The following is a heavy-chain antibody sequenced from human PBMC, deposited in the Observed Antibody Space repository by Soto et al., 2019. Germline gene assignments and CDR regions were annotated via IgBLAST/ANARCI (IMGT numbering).Heavy chain of an antibody. CDR2: IYYSGST. Sequence: PSETLSLTCTVSGGSISSYYWSWIRQPPGKGLEWIGYIYYSGSTNYNPSLKSRVTISVDTSKNQFSLKLSSVTAADTTVYYCARDASFSSTWTNLFDPWGKGTLVTVSS. CDR1: GGSISSYY. CDR3: ARDASFSSTWTNLFDP. V-gene: IGHV4-59*01. D-gene: IGHD2-2*01. J-gene: IGHJ5*02.